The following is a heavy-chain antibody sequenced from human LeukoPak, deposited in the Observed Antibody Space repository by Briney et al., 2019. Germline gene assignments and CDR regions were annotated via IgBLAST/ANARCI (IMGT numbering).Heavy chain of an antibody. CDR2: ISGGGITT. V-gene: IGHV3-23*01. J-gene: IGHJ4*02. CDR1: GFTFSNYA. Sequence: GGSLRLSCAASGFTFSNYAMSWVRQAPGKGLEWVSTISGGGITTYYADSAKDRFTISRDNSMNTMFLQMNSLRADDTAVYYCPRQSYASGWNPFDYWGQGILVTVSS. CDR3: PRQSYASGWNPFDY. D-gene: IGHD6-19*01.